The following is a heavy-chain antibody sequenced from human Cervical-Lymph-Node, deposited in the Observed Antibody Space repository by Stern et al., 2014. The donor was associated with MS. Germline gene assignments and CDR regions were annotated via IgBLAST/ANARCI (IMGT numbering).Heavy chain of an antibody. J-gene: IGHJ4*02. CDR3: ASAYSSIHYYFDY. CDR2: IGYDGINP. D-gene: IGHD6-13*01. Sequence: VQLVESGGGVVQPGRSLRLSCAASGFSFSRYAMHWVRQAPGKGLEWVALIGYDGINPYYAGSVTGRFTISRDNFKIALYLQMNSLRAEDTAVYYCASAYSSIHYYFDYWGQGTLVTVSS. CDR1: GFSFSRYA. V-gene: IGHV3-33*01.